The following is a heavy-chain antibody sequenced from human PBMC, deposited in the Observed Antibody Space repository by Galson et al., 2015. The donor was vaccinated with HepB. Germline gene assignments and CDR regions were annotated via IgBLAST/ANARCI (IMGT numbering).Heavy chain of an antibody. D-gene: IGHD6-13*01. CDR3: ARDGWAAGRAEYFQH. CDR1: GGTFSSYT. CDR2: ISAYNGNT. Sequence: SVKVSCKASGGTFSSYTISWVRQAPGQGLEWMGWISAYNGNTNYAQKLQGRVTMTTDTSTSTAYMELRSPRSDDTAVYYCARDGWAAGRAEYFQHWGQGTLVTVSS. V-gene: IGHV1-18*01. J-gene: IGHJ1*01.